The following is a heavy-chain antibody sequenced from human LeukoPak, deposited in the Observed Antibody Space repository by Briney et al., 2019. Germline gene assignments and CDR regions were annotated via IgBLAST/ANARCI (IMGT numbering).Heavy chain of an antibody. Sequence: TPSETLSLTCTVAGETMRNYYWAWIRQPPGRGLEWIVSMYYSGGTYYNPSLKSRVTISVDTSKNQFSLKLSSVAAADTAVYYCARDSGSYSIGTWGQGTLVTVSS. CDR1: GETMRNYY. CDR3: ARDSGSYSIGT. D-gene: IGHD1-26*01. V-gene: IGHV4-39*07. CDR2: MYYSGGT. J-gene: IGHJ4*02.